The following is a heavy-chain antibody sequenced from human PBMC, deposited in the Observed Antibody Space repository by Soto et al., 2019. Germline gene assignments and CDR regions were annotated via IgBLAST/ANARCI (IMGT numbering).Heavy chain of an antibody. CDR2: ISRSSGTI. J-gene: IGHJ3*02. Sequence: GGSRRLSCAASGFTFSTYNMNWVRQAPGKGLEWVSYISRSSGTISYADSVKGRFTISRDNAKNSLYLQMNSLRAEDTAVYYCARVFFYGGYDIFSAFDIWGQGTMVTVSS. CDR1: GFTFSTYN. V-gene: IGHV3-48*01. D-gene: IGHD4-17*01. CDR3: ARVFFYGGYDIFSAFDI.